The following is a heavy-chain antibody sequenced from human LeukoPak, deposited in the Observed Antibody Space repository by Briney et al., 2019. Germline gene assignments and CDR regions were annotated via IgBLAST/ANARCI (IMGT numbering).Heavy chain of an antibody. J-gene: IGHJ5*02. D-gene: IGHD5-18*01. Sequence: ASVKVSCKASGYTFTSYYMHWVRQAPGQGLEWMGIINPSGGSTSYAQKVQGRVTRTRDRPTSTVYMDLGSLRSEDTAVYYCARERYQRIQLRSLSPNSSAPSGQGTL. CDR3: ARERYQRIQLRSLSPNSSAP. CDR2: INPSGGST. V-gene: IGHV1-46*01. CDR1: GYTFTSYY.